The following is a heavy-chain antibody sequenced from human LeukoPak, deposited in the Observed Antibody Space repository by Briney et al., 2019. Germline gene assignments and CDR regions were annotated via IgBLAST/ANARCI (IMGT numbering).Heavy chain of an antibody. V-gene: IGHV3-72*01. CDR2: IRNKANSYAT. Sequence: GGSLRLSCATSGFTLSDHYIDWVRQAPGKGLEWVGRIRNKANSYATEYAASVKGRFTISRDDSQNSLYLQMNSLKTEDTAVYYCARSYCSSTNCYGLDYFDYWGQGTLVTVSS. J-gene: IGHJ4*02. CDR3: ARSYCSSTNCYGLDYFDY. D-gene: IGHD2-2*01. CDR1: GFTLSDHY.